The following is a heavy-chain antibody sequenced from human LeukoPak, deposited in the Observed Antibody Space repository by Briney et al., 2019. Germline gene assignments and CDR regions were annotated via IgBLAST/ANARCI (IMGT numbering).Heavy chain of an antibody. Sequence: GGSLRLSCAASGFTFSSYGMHWVRQAPGKGLEWVAVISYDGSNKYYADSVKGRFTVSRDNSKNTVYLQMNSLRAEDTAVYYCARDPGDYVGNDAFDIWGQGTMVTVSS. V-gene: IGHV3-30*03. D-gene: IGHD4-17*01. CDR2: ISYDGSNK. CDR3: ARDPGDYVGNDAFDI. CDR1: GFTFSSYG. J-gene: IGHJ3*02.